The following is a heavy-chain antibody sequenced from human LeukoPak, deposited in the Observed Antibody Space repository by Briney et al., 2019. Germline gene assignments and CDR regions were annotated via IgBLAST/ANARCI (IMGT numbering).Heavy chain of an antibody. Sequence: SETLSLTCAVYGGSFSGYYWSWIRQPPGKGLEWIGEINHSGSTNYSPSLKSRVTISVDTSKNQFSLKLSSVTAADTAVYYCASRRYSSSWRKFDYWGQGTLVTVSS. D-gene: IGHD6-13*01. J-gene: IGHJ4*02. CDR1: GGSFSGYY. CDR2: INHSGST. V-gene: IGHV4-34*01. CDR3: ASRRYSSSWRKFDY.